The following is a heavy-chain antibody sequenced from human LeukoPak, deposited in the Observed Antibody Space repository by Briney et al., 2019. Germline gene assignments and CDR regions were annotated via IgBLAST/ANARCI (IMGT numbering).Heavy chain of an antibody. V-gene: IGHV4-59*01. J-gene: IGHJ4*02. CDR3: ARDGYGGVDS. Sequence: SETLSLTCTVSGDSITTYYWSWIRQPPGKGLEWIGYIYHSGSTKYNPSLKSRVTISVDTSKKQFSLKLSSVTAADTAVYYCARDGYGGVDSWGQGTLVTVSS. CDR2: IYHSGST. CDR1: GDSITTYY. D-gene: IGHD3-10*01.